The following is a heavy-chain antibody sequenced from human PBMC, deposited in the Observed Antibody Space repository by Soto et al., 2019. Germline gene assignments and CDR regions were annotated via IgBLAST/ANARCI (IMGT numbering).Heavy chain of an antibody. J-gene: IGHJ4*02. V-gene: IGHV4-31*03. CDR3: ARAPETPPIFGVVRPYFFDF. CDR1: GGSISSGGSY. D-gene: IGHD3-3*01. CDR2: IFYSDSF. Sequence: QVQLQESGPGLVKSSQTLSLTCTVSGGSISSGGSYWSWIRQRPGKGLEWIGYIFYSDSFYYTPSLKGRVVILADTSKNQFTLKLSSVTDADTAVHYCARAPETPPIFGVVRPYFFDFWGQGTLVTVSS.